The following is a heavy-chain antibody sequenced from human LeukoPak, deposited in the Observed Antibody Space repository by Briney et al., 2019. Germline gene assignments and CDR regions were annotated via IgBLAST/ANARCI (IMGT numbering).Heavy chain of an antibody. CDR1: GFTFSSYG. D-gene: IGHD2-15*01. V-gene: IGHV3-30*18. CDR2: ISYDGSNK. Sequence: GGSLGLSCAASGFTFSSYGMHWVRQAPGKGLEWVAVISYDGSNKYYADSVKGRFTISRDNSKNTLYLQMNSLRAEDTAVYYCAKVGYCSGGSCSYGMDVWGKGTTVTVSS. CDR3: AKVGYCSGGSCSYGMDV. J-gene: IGHJ6*04.